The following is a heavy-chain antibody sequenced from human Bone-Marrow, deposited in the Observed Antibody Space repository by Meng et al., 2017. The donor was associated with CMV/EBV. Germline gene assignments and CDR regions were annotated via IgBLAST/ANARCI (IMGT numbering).Heavy chain of an antibody. Sequence: GGSLRLSCAASGFTFSSYWMSWVRQAPGKGLEWVANIKQDGSEKYYVDSVKGRFTISRDNAKNSLYLQMNSLRAEDTAVYYCARAAYSSSWYPYYFDNWGQGTLLTVSS. CDR1: GFTFSSYW. D-gene: IGHD6-13*01. CDR3: ARAAYSSSWYPYYFDN. J-gene: IGHJ4*02. CDR2: IKQDGSEK. V-gene: IGHV3-7*01.